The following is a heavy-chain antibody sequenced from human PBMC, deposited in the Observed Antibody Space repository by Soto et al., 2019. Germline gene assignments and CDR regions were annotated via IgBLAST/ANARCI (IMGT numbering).Heavy chain of an antibody. CDR2: IYHSGST. Sequence: QLQLQESGSGLVKPSQTLSLTCAVSGGSISSGGYSWSWIRQPPGKGLEWIGYIYHSGSTYYNPSLKSRVTKSGDRSKNQFSLKLSSVTAAYTAVYYWAGEIAARPLGYWGQGTLVTVSS. CDR3: AGEIAARPLGY. J-gene: IGHJ4*02. CDR1: GGSISSGGYS. D-gene: IGHD6-6*01. V-gene: IGHV4-30-2*01.